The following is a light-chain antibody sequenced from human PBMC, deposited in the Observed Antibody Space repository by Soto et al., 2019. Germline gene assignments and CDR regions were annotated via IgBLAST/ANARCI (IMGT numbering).Light chain of an antibody. CDR2: GND. Sequence: QSVLTQSPSASETPGQAVTISCSGGSSNIGRNSVNWYQQFPGTAPRLIIYGNDVRASGVPGRFSASKSGTSASLAISGLQSEDEADFYCAAWDENLNGLVFGRGTKITVL. J-gene: IGLJ3*02. CDR3: AAWDENLNGLV. V-gene: IGLV1-44*01. CDR1: SSNIGRNS.